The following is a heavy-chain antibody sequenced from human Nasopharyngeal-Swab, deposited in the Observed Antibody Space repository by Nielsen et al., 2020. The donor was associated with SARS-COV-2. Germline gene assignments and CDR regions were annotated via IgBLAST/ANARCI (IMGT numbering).Heavy chain of an antibody. V-gene: IGHV7-4-1*02. Sequence: PGHGLEWMGWINTNTGNPTYAQGFTGRFVFSLDTSVSTAYLQISSLKAEDTAVYYCAREGSDGSGPGDFDYWGQGTLVTVSS. CDR3: AREGSDGSGPGDFDY. J-gene: IGHJ4*02. D-gene: IGHD3-10*01. CDR2: INTNTGNP.